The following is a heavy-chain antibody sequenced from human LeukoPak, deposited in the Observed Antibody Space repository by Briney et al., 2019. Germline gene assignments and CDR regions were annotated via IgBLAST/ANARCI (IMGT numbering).Heavy chain of an antibody. V-gene: IGHV4-61*02. Sequence: SETLSLTCTVSGGSISSGSYYWSWIRQPAGKGLEWIGRIYTSGSTNYNPSLKSRVTISVDTSKNQFSLKLSSVTAADTAVYYCAREGTTPLDYWGQGTLVTVSS. D-gene: IGHD4-11*01. CDR2: IYTSGST. J-gene: IGHJ4*02. CDR1: GGSISSGSYY. CDR3: AREGTTPLDY.